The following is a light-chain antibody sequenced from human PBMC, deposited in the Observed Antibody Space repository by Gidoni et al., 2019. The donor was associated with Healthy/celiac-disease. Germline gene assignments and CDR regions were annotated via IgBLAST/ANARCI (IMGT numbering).Light chain of an antibody. Sequence: DIQMTQFSSTLSASVGDSVTITCRASQSISSWLAWYQQKPGKAPKLLIYNASSLESGVPSRFSGSGSGTEFTLTISSLQPDDFATYCCQQYNSYPYTFGQGTKLEIK. CDR2: NAS. V-gene: IGKV1-5*03. CDR1: QSISSW. CDR3: QQYNSYPYT. J-gene: IGKJ2*01.